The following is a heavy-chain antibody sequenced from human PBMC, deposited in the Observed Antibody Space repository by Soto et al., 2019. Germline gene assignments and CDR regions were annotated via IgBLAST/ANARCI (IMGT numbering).Heavy chain of an antibody. Sequence: SETLSLTCTVYGGSVSSGSYYWSWIRQPPGKGLEWIGYIYYSGSTNYNPSLKSRVTISVDTSKNQFSLKLSSVTAADTAVYYCARRYSGYDYGFYYYYGMDVCGQGTTVTVSS. CDR2: IYYSGST. CDR1: GGSVSSGSYY. CDR3: ARRYSGYDYGFYYYYGMDV. V-gene: IGHV4-61*01. J-gene: IGHJ6*02. D-gene: IGHD5-12*01.